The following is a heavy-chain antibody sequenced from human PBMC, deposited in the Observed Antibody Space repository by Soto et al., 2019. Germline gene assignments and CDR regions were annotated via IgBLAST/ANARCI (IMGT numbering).Heavy chain of an antibody. CDR2: IWYDGSNK. J-gene: IGHJ6*02. D-gene: IGHD2-2*03. CDR1: GFTFSSYG. V-gene: IGHV3-33*01. Sequence: QVQLVESGGGVVQPGRSLRLSCAASGFTFSSYGMHWVRQAPGKGLEWVAVIWYDGSNKYYADSVKGRFTISRDNSKNTRYLQMSSLRAEDTAVYYCARCSLDIVVVPAAMHYYYGMDVWGQGTTVTVSS. CDR3: ARCSLDIVVVPAAMHYYYGMDV.